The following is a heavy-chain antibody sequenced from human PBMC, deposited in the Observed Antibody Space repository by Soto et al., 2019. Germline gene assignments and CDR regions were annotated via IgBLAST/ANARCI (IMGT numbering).Heavy chain of an antibody. CDR1: GGTFSSYA. CDR2: IIPIFGTA. V-gene: IGHV1-69*12. CDR3: AREYDILTGSTYYFDY. D-gene: IGHD3-9*01. J-gene: IGHJ4*02. Sequence: QVQLVQSGAEVKKPGSSVKVSCKASGGTFSSYAISWVRQAPGQGLEWMGGIIPIFGTANYAQKFQGRVTITADESTSTAYMELSSLRSESTAVYYCAREYDILTGSTYYFDYWCQGTLVTVSS.